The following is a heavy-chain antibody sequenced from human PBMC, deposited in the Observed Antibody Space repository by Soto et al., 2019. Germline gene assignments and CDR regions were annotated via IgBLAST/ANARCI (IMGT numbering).Heavy chain of an antibody. D-gene: IGHD6-13*01. CDR2: IDPSDSYT. CDR1: GYSFTSYW. Sequence: GASLKISCEGSGYSFTSYWISWGRQMPGKGLEWMGRIDPSDSYTNYSPSFQGQVTISADKSISTAYLQWSSLKASDTAMYYCARTAAAGKYYYGMDVWGQGTTVTVSS. CDR3: ARTAAAGKYYYGMDV. J-gene: IGHJ6*02. V-gene: IGHV5-10-1*04.